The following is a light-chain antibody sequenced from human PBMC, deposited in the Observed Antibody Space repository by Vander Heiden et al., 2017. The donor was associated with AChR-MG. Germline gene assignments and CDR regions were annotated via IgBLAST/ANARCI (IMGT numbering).Light chain of an antibody. CDR1: SSDVGGYNY. J-gene: IGLJ2*01. V-gene: IGLV2-11*01. Sequence: QSALTQPRSVSGSPGQSVTISCTGTSSDVGGYNYVSWYQHHPGKAPKLISYDVNKRPSGVPDRFSGSKSGNTASPTISGLQAEDEADYVCCSHADSYTLPCIFGGGTTLTVL. CDR2: DVN. CDR3: CSHADSYTLPCI.